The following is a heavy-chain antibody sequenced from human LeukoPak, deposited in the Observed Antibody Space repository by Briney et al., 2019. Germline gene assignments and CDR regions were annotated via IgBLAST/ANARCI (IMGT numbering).Heavy chain of an antibody. Sequence: GGSLRLSCAASGFSFSTSWMHWVRQAPGKGLVWVSRINSESSSIYADSVKGRFTISRDNSKNTLYLQMNSLRAEDTAVYYCAKDGIAARTVGAFDIWGQGTMVTVSS. D-gene: IGHD6-6*01. CDR3: AKDGIAARTVGAFDI. J-gene: IGHJ3*02. CDR1: GFSFSTSW. V-gene: IGHV3-74*01. CDR2: INSESSS.